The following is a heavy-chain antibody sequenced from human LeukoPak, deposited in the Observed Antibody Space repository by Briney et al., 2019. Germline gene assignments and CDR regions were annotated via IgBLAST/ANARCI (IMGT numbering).Heavy chain of an antibody. V-gene: IGHV3-33*01. CDR1: GFSFNSYG. CDR2: IWYDGSNT. Sequence: GSLRLSFAAAGFSFNSYGMLLGQQAPSKGVEFVAVIWYDGSNTYYADSVKGRFTISRDNSKNTLYLQMNSLRAEDTAVYYCARGGPEWPLDYWGQGTLVTVSS. D-gene: IGHD3-3*01. J-gene: IGHJ4*02. CDR3: ARGGPEWPLDY.